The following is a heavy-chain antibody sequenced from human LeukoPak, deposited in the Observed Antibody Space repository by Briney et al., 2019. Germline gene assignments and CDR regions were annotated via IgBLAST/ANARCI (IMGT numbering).Heavy chain of an antibody. D-gene: IGHD3-10*01. CDR2: ISGSGGST. CDR3: AKDNYYGSGSYVDY. CDR1: GFTFSSYA. Sequence: PGGSLRLSCAASGFTFSSYAMSWVRQAPGKGLEWVSAISGSGGSTYYADSVKGRFTISRDNSKNTLCLQMNSLRAEDTAVYYCAKDNYYGSGSYVDYWGQGTLVTVSS. V-gene: IGHV3-23*01. J-gene: IGHJ4*02.